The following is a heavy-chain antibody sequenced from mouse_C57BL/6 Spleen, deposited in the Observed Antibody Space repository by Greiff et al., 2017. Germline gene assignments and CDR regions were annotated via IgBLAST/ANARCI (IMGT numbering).Heavy chain of an antibody. D-gene: IGHD1-1*01. CDR1: GFTFSDYG. CDR3: ASYYGRD. V-gene: IGHV5-17*01. J-gene: IGHJ2*01. CDR2: ISSGSSTI. Sequence: EVKLLESAGGLVKPGGSLKLSCAASGFTFSDYGMHWVRQAPEKGLEWVAYISSGSSTIYYADTVKGRFTISRDNAKNTLFLQMTSLRSEDTAMYYCASYYGRDWGQGTTLTVSS.